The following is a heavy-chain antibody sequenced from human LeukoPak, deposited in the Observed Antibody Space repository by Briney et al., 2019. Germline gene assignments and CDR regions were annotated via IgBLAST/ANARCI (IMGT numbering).Heavy chain of an antibody. CDR3: ARPYIQPGHSSGWYDY. D-gene: IGHD6-19*01. V-gene: IGHV3-64*01. Sequence: SGGSLRLSCAASGFTFSSYVMYWVRQAPGKGLEYVSAISSNGGSTYYANSVKGRFIISRDNSKNTLYLQMGSLRIEDMAVYYCARPYIQPGHSSGWYDYWGQGTLVTVSS. CDR1: GFTFSSYV. J-gene: IGHJ4*02. CDR2: ISSNGGST.